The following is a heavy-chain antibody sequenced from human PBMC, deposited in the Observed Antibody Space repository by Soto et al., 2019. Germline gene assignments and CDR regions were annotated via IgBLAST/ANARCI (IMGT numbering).Heavy chain of an antibody. V-gene: IGHV4-34*01. Sequence: SETLSLTCAVYGGSFSGYYWSWIRQPPGKGLEWIGEINHSGSTNYNPSLKSRVTISVDTSKNQFSLKLSSVTAADTAVYYCARVGGIVVVPAAMRRWFDPWGQGTLVTVSS. CDR2: INHSGST. D-gene: IGHD2-2*01. J-gene: IGHJ5*02. CDR3: ARVGGIVVVPAAMRRWFDP. CDR1: GGSFSGYY.